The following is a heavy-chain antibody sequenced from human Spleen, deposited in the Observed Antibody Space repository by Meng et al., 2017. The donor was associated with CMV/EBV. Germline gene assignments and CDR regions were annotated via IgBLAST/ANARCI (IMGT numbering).Heavy chain of an antibody. CDR2: IYYSGST. V-gene: IGHV4-30-4*08. J-gene: IGHJ4*02. D-gene: IGHD1-26*01. CDR3: ARGGYSGSYSPFDY. Sequence: LRLSCTVSGGSISSGDYYWSWIRQPPGKGLEWIGYIYYSGSTYYNPSLKSRVTISVDTSKNQFSLKLSSVTAADTAVYYCARGGYSGSYSPFDYWGQGTLVTVSS. CDR1: GGSISSGDYY.